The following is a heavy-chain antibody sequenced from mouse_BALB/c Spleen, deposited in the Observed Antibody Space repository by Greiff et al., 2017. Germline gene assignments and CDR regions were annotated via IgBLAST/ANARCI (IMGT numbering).Heavy chain of an antibody. Sequence: VHVKQSGAELVKPGASVKLSCTASGFNIKDTYMHWVKQRPEQGLEWIGRIDPANGNTKYDPKFQGKATITADTSSNTAYLQLSSLTSEDTAVYYCASPRFDVWGAGTTVTVSS. J-gene: IGHJ1*01. V-gene: IGHV14-3*02. CDR1: GFNIKDTY. CDR2: IDPANGNT. CDR3: ASPRFDV.